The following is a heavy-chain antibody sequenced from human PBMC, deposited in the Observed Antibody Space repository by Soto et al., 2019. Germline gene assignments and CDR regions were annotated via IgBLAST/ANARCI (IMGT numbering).Heavy chain of an antibody. Sequence: EVQVLESGGGLVQPGGSLRLSCAASGFTFSNYAMSWVRQAPGKGLEWVSAISGSGGSTYYADSVKGRFTISRDNSKNTLYLQMNSLRAEDTAVYYCAKFSSSSGRWFDPWGQGTLVTVSS. CDR3: AKFSSSSGRWFDP. J-gene: IGHJ5*02. CDR1: GFTFSNYA. CDR2: ISGSGGST. D-gene: IGHD6-6*01. V-gene: IGHV3-23*01.